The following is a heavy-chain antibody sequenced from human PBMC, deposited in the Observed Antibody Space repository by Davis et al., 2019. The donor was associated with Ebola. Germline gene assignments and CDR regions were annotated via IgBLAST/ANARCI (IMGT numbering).Heavy chain of an antibody. CDR2: IYYSGTT. CDR1: GDSMESFY. V-gene: IGHV4-59*01. J-gene: IGHJ4*02. D-gene: IGHD5-18*01. CDR3: ARYWSGYSYGFFDY. Sequence: SETLSLTCTVSGDSMESFYWSWIRQPPGKGLEWIGNIYYSGTTNYTPSLKSRVTMSVDTSKNQFSLRLNSVTAADTAVYYCARYWSGYSYGFFDYWGQGTLVTVSS.